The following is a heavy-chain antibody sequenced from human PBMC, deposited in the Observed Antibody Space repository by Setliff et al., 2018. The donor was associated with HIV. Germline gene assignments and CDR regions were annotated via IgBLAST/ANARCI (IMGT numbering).Heavy chain of an antibody. CDR1: GGSIRSSSYF. V-gene: IGHV4-39*07. CDR2: IHYSAST. J-gene: IGHJ3*02. D-gene: IGHD6-19*01. Sequence: KPSETLSLTCTVSGGSIRSSSYFWGWIRQPPGKGLEWIGSIHYSASTYYNPSLKSRVTISVDTSKNTFSLKLSSVTAADTAVYYCARGRIGVAGPRVAFDIWGQGTMVTVSS. CDR3: ARGRIGVAGPRVAFDI.